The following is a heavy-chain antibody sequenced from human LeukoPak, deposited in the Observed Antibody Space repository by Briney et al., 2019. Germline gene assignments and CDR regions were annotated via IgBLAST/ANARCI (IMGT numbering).Heavy chain of an antibody. Sequence: GRSLRLSCAASGFTFDDYATHWVRQAPGKGLEWVSGISWNSGSIGYADSVKGRFTISRDNAKNSLYLQMNSLRAEDTAVYYCARYWQQLVPGAFDIWGQGTMVTVSS. CDR2: ISWNSGSI. CDR1: GFTFDDYA. J-gene: IGHJ3*02. CDR3: ARYWQQLVPGAFDI. V-gene: IGHV3-9*01. D-gene: IGHD6-13*01.